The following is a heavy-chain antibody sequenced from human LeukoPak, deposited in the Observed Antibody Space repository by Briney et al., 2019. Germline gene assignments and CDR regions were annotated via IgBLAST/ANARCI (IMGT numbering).Heavy chain of an antibody. CDR3: ARATPHYDSSGYPFWS. CDR1: GFPVRRNY. V-gene: IGHV3-66*01. CDR2: ILRCGNT. Sequence: GGSLSLSCAASGFPVRRNYMRWVREAPGKGLVGVSVILRCGNTYYADSVECRFTITRDNSKPTLYLPMNSLRAEDTAVYYCARATPHYDSSGYPFWSWGQGTLVTVSS. D-gene: IGHD3-22*01. J-gene: IGHJ5*02.